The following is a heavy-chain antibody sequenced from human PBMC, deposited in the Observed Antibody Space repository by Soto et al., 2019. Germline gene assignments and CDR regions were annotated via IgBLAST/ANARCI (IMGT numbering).Heavy chain of an antibody. CDR3: ARGPYSSGWYVVDY. CDR1: GASISAYA. V-gene: IGHV4-4*07. J-gene: IGHJ4*02. Sequence: QVQLQESGPGLVKPSETLSLTCTVSGASISAYAWSWIRQPAGKGLEWIGRLYSSGNTTYNPSFKSRLTITADTSRNQFSLKLSSVTAADTAVYYCARGPYSSGWYVVDYWGQGSLVTVSA. D-gene: IGHD6-19*01. CDR2: LYSSGNT.